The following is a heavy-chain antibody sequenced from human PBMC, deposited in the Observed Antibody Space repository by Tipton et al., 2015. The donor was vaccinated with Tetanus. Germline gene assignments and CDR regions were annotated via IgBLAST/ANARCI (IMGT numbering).Heavy chain of an antibody. J-gene: IGHJ6*02. CDR3: ARLTGHSMDVVDYYYFGMDV. CDR1: GASFSSGDYY. V-gene: IGHV4-30-4*01. Sequence: TLSLTCTVSGASFSSGDYYWSWIRKPPGKDLEWIGYIYQTGTTYYNPSLKGRVTISMDRSNTQFSLRLDSLTAADTAVYYCARLTGHSMDVVDYYYFGMDVWGQGTKVTVSS. CDR2: IYQTGTT. D-gene: IGHD2-21*01.